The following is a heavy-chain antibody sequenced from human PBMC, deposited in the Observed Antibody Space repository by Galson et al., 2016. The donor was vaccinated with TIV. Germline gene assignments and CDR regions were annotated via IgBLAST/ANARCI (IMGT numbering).Heavy chain of an antibody. CDR3: ARDYPGQSGFDS. J-gene: IGHJ4*02. Sequence: SVKVSCKASGYTFTDYYIHWVRQAPGQGLQWMGWINPKTGGTNYAQKFQGRVTMTRDTSIRTAYMEVGSLRSADTAVFFCARDYPGQSGFDSWGQGTLVTVSS. CDR1: GYTFTDYY. V-gene: IGHV1-2*02. D-gene: IGHD3-3*01. CDR2: INPKTGGT.